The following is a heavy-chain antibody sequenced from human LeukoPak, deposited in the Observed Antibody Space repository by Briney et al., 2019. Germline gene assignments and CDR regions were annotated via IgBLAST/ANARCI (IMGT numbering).Heavy chain of an antibody. D-gene: IGHD2-2*01. CDR2: IGRGYDT. CDR1: GFTFNTHA. CDR3: AKGALIPPPATRFFDF. Sequence: GGSLSLSCAASGFTFNTHAMTWVRQAPGKGLEWVSSIGRGYDTQYADSVKGRFTISRDNSENTLFLQMNNVRAEDTAVYYCAKGALIPPPATRFFDFWGQGTLVTVSS. J-gene: IGHJ4*02. V-gene: IGHV3-23*01.